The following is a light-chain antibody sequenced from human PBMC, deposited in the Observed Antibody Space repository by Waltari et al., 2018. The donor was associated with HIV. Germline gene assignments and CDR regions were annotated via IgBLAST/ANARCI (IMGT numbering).Light chain of an antibody. V-gene: IGLV1-47*01. Sequence: QSVLTQPHSASGTPGQNVTNPRSACSSHLGSKYVNWTQKRPGTAPKLLIYRNNQRPSGVPDRFSGSKSGTSASLAISGLRSEDEADYYCAAWDDTLSVLFGGGTKLTVL. J-gene: IGLJ2*01. CDR1: SSHLGSKY. CDR2: RNN. CDR3: AAWDDTLSVL.